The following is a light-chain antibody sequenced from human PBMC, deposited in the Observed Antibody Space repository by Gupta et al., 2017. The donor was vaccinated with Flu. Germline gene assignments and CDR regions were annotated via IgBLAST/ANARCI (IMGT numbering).Light chain of an antibody. CDR1: QSLNNY. CDR3: QQSDTIPPT. Sequence: PSSLSASVGDIVTITCRASQSLNNYLNWYQQKPGKAPRILIFSASMLQSGVPSRFSGSGSGTXFTLTIXMLPPAAFAPYYSQQSDTIPPTFGXGTKVEIK. V-gene: IGKV1-39*01. J-gene: IGKJ1*01. CDR2: SAS.